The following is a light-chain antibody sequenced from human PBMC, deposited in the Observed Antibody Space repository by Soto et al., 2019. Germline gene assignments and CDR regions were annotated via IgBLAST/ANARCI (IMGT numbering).Light chain of an antibody. CDR3: QDYHSQSIT. Sequence: DILLIQSPATLSASVGDRITITCRASENIFKFLAWYQQRSGSAPNLLIYAASDLEKGVPSRFSGSGSGTEFTLTIDTLHPNDSATYFWQDYHSQSITFGGGTQV. V-gene: IGKV1-5*01. J-gene: IGKJ4*01. CDR1: ENIFKF. CDR2: AAS.